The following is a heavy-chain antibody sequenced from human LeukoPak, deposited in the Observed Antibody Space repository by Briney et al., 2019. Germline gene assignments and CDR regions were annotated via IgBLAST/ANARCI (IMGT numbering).Heavy chain of an antibody. D-gene: IGHD2-2*01. CDR2: INHSEST. CDR3: ARGHPLEDIVVVPAANPYYFDY. V-gene: IGHV4-34*01. CDR1: GGSFSGYY. Sequence: PSETLSLTCAVYGGSFSGYYWSWIRQPPGKGLEWIGEINHSESTNYNPSLKSRVTISVDTSKNQFSLKLSSVTAADTAVYYCARGHPLEDIVVVPAANPYYFDYWGQGTLVTVSS. J-gene: IGHJ4*02.